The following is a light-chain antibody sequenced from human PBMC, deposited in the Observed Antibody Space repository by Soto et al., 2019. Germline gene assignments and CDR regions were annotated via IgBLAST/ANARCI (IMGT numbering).Light chain of an antibody. J-gene: IGKJ4*01. CDR1: QSLLYTSNNKNY. V-gene: IGKV4-1*01. CDR2: WAS. Sequence: DIVMTQSPDSLAVSLGERATINCKSSQSLLYTSNNKNYLAWYQQKPGQPPKLLIYWASTRESGVPDRFSGSGSGTDFTLTISSLQAEDVAVFYCQRYNNWPLTFGGGTKVEIK. CDR3: QRYNNWPLT.